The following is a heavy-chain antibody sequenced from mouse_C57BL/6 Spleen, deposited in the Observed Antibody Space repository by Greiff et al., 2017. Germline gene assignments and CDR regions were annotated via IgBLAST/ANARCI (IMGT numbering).Heavy chain of an antibody. CDR3: ARRGYDYGHGPVYYAMDY. V-gene: IGHV5-17*01. CDR2: ISSGSSTI. Sequence: EVKLMESGGGLVKPGGSLKLSCAASGFTFSDYGMHWVRQAPEKGLEWVAYISSGSSTIYYADTVKGRFTISRDNAKNTLFLQMTSLRSEDTAMYYCARRGYDYGHGPVYYAMDYWGQGTSVTVSS. J-gene: IGHJ4*01. D-gene: IGHD2-4*01. CDR1: GFTFSDYG.